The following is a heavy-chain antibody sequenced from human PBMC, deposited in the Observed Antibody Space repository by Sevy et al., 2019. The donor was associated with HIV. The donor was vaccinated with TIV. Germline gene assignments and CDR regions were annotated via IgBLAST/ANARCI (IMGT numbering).Heavy chain of an antibody. CDR1: GFTFNNYY. D-gene: IGHD2-2*01. V-gene: IGHV3-21*01. CDR3: ARDGGCTSTSCLLYFDY. J-gene: IGHJ4*02. CDR2: ISSSSTYI. Sequence: GGSLRLSCAASGFTFNNYYMNWVRQAPGKGLEWVSSISSSSTYIYYADSVKGRFTISRDNAKNSLYLQMNSLRAEDMAVYYCARDGGCTSTSCLLYFDYWGQGTLVTVSS.